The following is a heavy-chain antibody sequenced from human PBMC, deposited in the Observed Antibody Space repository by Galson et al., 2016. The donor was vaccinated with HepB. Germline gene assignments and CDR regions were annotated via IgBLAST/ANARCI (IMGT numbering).Heavy chain of an antibody. J-gene: IGHJ6*02. CDR3: TTWCSSTTCYRGVAMDI. D-gene: IGHD2-2*01. Sequence: SLRLSCAASGFTFGNAWMTWVRQAPGKGLEWVGRIKGKTDGGTTDYAAAVKGRFTISRDDSKNTLYLQMNSLKTEDTAVFYCTTWCSSTTCYRGVAMDIWGQGTTVTVSS. V-gene: IGHV3-15*01. CDR2: IKGKTDGGTT. CDR1: GFTFGNAW.